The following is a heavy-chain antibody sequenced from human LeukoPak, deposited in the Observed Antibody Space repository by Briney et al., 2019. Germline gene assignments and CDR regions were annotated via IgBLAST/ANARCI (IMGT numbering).Heavy chain of an antibody. CDR2: IYYSGST. V-gene: IGHV4-59*01. CDR1: GGSISSYY. Sequence: SETLSLTCTVSGGSISSYYWSWIRQPPGKGLEWIGYIYYSGSTNYNPSLKSRVTISVDTSKNQFSLKLSSVTAADTAVYYCARVALYCSSTSCYTVDYWGQGTLVTVSS. J-gene: IGHJ4*02. CDR3: ARVALYCSSTSCYTVDY. D-gene: IGHD2-2*02.